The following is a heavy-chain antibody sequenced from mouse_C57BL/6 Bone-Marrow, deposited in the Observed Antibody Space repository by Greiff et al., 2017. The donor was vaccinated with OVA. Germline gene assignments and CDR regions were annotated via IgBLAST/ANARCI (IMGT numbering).Heavy chain of an antibody. CDR2: ISSGSSTL. CDR3: ARIYDGYYFDY. CDR1: GFTFSDYG. J-gene: IGHJ2*01. D-gene: IGHD2-3*01. V-gene: IGHV5-17*01. Sequence: EVQLVESGGGLVKPGGSLKLSCAASGFTFSDYGMHWVRQAPEKGLEWVAYISSGSSTLYYADTVKGRFTISRDNAKNTLFLQMTSLRSEDTAMYYCARIYDGYYFDYWGQGTTLTVSS.